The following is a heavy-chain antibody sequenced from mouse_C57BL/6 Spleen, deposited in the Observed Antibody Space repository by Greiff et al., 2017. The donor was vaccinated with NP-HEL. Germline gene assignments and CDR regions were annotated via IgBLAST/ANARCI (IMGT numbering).Heavy chain of an antibody. V-gene: IGHV2-9-1*01. CDR2: IWTGGGT. J-gene: IGHJ3*01. D-gene: IGHD2-4*01. CDR1: GFSLTSYA. Sequence: VKLLESGPGLVAPSQSLSISCTVSGFSLTSYAISWVRQPPGKGLEWLGVIWTGGGTNYNSALKSRLSISKDNSKSQVFLKMNSLQTDDTARYYCARYDYDYGWFAYWGQGTLVTVSA. CDR3: ARYDYDYGWFAY.